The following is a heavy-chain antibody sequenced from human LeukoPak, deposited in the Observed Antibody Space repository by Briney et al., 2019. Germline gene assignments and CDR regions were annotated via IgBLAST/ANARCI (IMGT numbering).Heavy chain of an antibody. CDR3: ARDPVEWELLLDY. CDR1: GFTFSNYC. D-gene: IGHD1-26*01. CDR2: MNIDGSEK. Sequence: GGSLRLSCAASGFTFSNYCMGWVRQAPGKRPKWVANMNIDGSEKYYADSVKGRFSISRDNARNSVYLQMASLRVEDTAVYYCARDPVEWELLLDYWGQGTLVTVSS. J-gene: IGHJ4*02. V-gene: IGHV3-7*01.